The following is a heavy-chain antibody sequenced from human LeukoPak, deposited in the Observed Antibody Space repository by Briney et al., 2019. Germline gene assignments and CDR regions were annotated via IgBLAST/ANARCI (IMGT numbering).Heavy chain of an antibody. D-gene: IGHD3-10*01. CDR2: IYYSGST. Sequence: SETLSLTCTVSGGSISSYYWSWIRQPPGKGLEWIGCIYYSGSTNYNPSLKSRVTISVDTSKNQFSLKLSSVTAADTAVYYCARLRFGELLSPDYWGQGTLVTVSS. J-gene: IGHJ4*02. CDR1: GGSISSYY. CDR3: ARLRFGELLSPDY. V-gene: IGHV4-59*08.